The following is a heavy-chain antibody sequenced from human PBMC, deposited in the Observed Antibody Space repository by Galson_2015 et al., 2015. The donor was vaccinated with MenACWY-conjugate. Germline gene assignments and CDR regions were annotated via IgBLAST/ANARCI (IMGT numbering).Heavy chain of an antibody. CDR2: VYPGDSET. CDR3: ARGGFTYGDAFDI. D-gene: IGHD5-18*01. CDR1: GYSFTSYW. J-gene: IGHJ3*02. V-gene: IGHV5-51*03. Sequence: QSGAEVKKPGESLTISCKGSGYSFTSYWIGWVRQMPGKGLEWVGIVYPGDSETRYSPSFQGQVTISADKSISTAYLQWSSLKASDTAMYYCARGGFTYGDAFDIWGQGTMDTVSS.